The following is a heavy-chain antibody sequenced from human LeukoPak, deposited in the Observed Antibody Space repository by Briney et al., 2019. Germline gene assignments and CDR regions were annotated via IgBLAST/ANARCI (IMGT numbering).Heavy chain of an antibody. CDR1: GFTVSSNY. Sequence: GGSLRLSCAASGFTVSSNYMSWVRQAPGKGLEWVSVIYSGGSTHYADSVKGRFTISRDNSKSTLYIQMNSLRAEDTAVYYCARAKPKNMVRGLIMRRESRYYFDYWGQGTLVTVSS. V-gene: IGHV3-53*01. J-gene: IGHJ4*02. CDR3: ARAKPKNMVRGLIMRRESRYYFDY. CDR2: IYSGGST. D-gene: IGHD3-10*01.